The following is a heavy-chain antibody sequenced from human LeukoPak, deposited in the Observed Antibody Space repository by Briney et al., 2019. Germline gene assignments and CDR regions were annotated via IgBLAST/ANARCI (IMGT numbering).Heavy chain of an antibody. CDR1: GFTFSSYG. V-gene: IGHV3-30*18. Sequence: PGGSLRLSCAASGFTFSSYGMHWVRQAPGKGLEWVAVISYDGSNKYYADSVKGRFTISKDNSKNTLYLQMNSLRAEDTAVYYCAKGVGWFGESHFDYGGQGTLVTVSS. CDR3: AKGVGWFGESHFDY. CDR2: ISYDGSNK. J-gene: IGHJ4*02. D-gene: IGHD3-10*01.